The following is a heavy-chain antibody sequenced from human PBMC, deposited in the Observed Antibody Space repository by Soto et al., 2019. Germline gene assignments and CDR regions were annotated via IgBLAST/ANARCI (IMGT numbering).Heavy chain of an antibody. D-gene: IGHD3-10*01. CDR2: ISGSGGST. Sequence: EVQLLESGGGLVQPGGSLRLSCAASGFTFSSYAMSWVRQAPGQGLEWGSAISGSGGSTYYADSVTGQFTSSRDNSKNTLYLQMNSLRGGDTAVYYCAKADSGTRWFGELLEVGSTSHNWFDPWGQGTLVTVSS. J-gene: IGHJ5*02. CDR1: GFTFSSYA. V-gene: IGHV3-23*01. CDR3: AKADSGTRWFGELLEVGSTSHNWFDP.